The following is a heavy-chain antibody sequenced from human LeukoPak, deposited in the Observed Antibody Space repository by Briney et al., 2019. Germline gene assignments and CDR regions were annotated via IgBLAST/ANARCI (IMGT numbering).Heavy chain of an antibody. CDR2: ISAYNGNT. J-gene: IGHJ4*02. CDR3: ARGPSTKYQLLSDY. Sequence: ASVKVSCKASGYTFTSYGISWVRQAPGQGLEWMGWISAYNGNTNYTQKLQGRVTMTTDTSTSTAYMELRSLRSDDTAVYYCARGPSTKYQLLSDYWGQGTLVTVSS. CDR1: GYTFTSYG. D-gene: IGHD2-2*01. V-gene: IGHV1-18*04.